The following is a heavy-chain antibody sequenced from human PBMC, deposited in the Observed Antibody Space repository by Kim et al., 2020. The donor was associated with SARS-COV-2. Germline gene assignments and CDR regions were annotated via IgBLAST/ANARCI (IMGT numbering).Heavy chain of an antibody. J-gene: IGHJ4*02. Sequence: ASVKVSCKASGYTFTSYAMHWVRQAPGQRLEWMGWINAGNGNTKYSQKFQGRVTITRDTSASTAYMELSSLRSEDTAVYYCARGGQRAYSSSWLPLDYWGQGTLVTVSS. CDR2: INAGNGNT. CDR1: GYTFTSYA. D-gene: IGHD6-13*01. V-gene: IGHV1-3*01. CDR3: ARGGQRAYSSSWLPLDY.